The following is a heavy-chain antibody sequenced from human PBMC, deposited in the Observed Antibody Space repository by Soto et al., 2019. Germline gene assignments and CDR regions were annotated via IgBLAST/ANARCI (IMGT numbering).Heavy chain of an antibody. CDR2: FIAMLGTS. D-gene: IGHD5-18*01. V-gene: IGHV1-69*01. CDR3: ARGAMANFDY. CDR1: GGTFGSQG. J-gene: IGHJ4*02. Sequence: QVQLVQSGAEVQKPGSSVKVSCKASGGTFGSQGIAWVRQAPGQGLEWMGGFIAMLGTSTYAKKVQGRATITADESLTSSYLELRSLRSEDTAVYFCARGAMANFDYWGQGTVVTVSS.